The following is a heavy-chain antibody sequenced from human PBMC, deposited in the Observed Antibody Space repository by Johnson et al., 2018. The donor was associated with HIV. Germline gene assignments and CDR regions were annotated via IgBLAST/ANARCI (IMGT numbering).Heavy chain of an antibody. D-gene: IGHD5-18*01. Sequence: VQLVESGGGVVQVGRSLRLSCEASGFTFSSYAMSWVRQAPGKGLEWVSAISGSGGSTYYADSVKGRFTISRDNSKNTLYLQMNSLRAEDTAVYYCAKVRSSYGAFDIWGQGTMVTVSS. CDR1: GFTFSSYA. J-gene: IGHJ3*02. V-gene: IGHV3-23*04. CDR3: AKVRSSYGAFDI. CDR2: ISGSGGST.